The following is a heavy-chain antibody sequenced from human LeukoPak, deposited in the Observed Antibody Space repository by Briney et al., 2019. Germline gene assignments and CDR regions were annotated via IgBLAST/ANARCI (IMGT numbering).Heavy chain of an antibody. V-gene: IGHV1-18*01. Sequence: GASVKVSCKASGYTFTNYGFSWVRQAPGQGLEWMGWISAYNGNTNYAQKLQGRVTMTTDTSTSTAYMELRSLRSDDTAVYYCARGGLLRYFDWLLPRNTNFDYWGQGTLVTVSS. CDR3: ARGGLLRYFDWLLPRNTNFDY. D-gene: IGHD3-9*01. CDR1: GYTFTNYG. J-gene: IGHJ4*02. CDR2: ISAYNGNT.